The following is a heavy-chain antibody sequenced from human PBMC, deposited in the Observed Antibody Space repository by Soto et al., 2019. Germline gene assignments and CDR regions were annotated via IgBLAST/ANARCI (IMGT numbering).Heavy chain of an antibody. CDR2: VYFNGTT. CDR3: TRRYYYSASDS. D-gene: IGHD3-10*01. V-gene: IGHV4-39*01. J-gene: IGHJ4*02. Sequence: QLQLQESGPGLVKPSGTLSLTCTVSGGSITTRGSYWDWIRQPPGKGLEWIATVYFNGTTSHNPSLQSRVTFSVDTSKNQFSLNLHSVTAADTAVYYCTRRYYYSASDSWGQGTLVTVSS. CDR1: GGSITTRGSY.